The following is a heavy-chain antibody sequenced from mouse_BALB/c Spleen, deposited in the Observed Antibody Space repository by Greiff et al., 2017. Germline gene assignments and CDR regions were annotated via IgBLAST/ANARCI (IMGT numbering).Heavy chain of an antibody. V-gene: IGHV1S34*01. CDR2: ISCYNGAT. CDR3: ARRTLYGSTGFDY. Sequence: LVKTGASVKISCKASGYSFTGYYMHWVKQSHGKSLEWIGYISCYNGATSYNQKFKGKATFTVDTSSSTAYMQFNSLTSEDSAVYYCARRTLYGSTGFDYWGQGTTRTVSS. D-gene: IGHD1-1*01. J-gene: IGHJ2*01. CDR1: GYSFTGYY.